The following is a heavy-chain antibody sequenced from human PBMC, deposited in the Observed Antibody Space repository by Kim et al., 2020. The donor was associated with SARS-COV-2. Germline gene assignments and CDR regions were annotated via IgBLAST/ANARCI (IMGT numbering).Heavy chain of an antibody. CDR3: ARLVTWFGELLPHFDY. CDR2: IYYSGST. J-gene: IGHJ4*01. Sequence: SETLSLTCTVSGGSISSSSYYWGWIRQPPGKGLEWIGSIYYSGSTYYNPSLKSRVTISVDTSKNQFSLKLSSVTAADTAVYYCARLVTWFGELLPHFDY. D-gene: IGHD3-10*01. V-gene: IGHV4-39*01. CDR1: GGSISSSSYY.